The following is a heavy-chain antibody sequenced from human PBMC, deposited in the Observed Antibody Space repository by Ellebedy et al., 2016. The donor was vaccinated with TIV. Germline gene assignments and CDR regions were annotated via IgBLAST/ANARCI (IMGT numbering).Heavy chain of an antibody. D-gene: IGHD3-9*01. CDR2: ISAYNGNT. Sequence: ASVKVSXKASGYTFTSYGISWVRQAPGQGLEWMGWISAYNGNTNYAQKLQGRVTMTTDTSTSTAYMELRSLRSDDTAVYYCARVPYFDWLLMNYYFDYWGQGTLVTVSS. CDR1: GYTFTSYG. J-gene: IGHJ4*02. V-gene: IGHV1-18*04. CDR3: ARVPYFDWLLMNYYFDY.